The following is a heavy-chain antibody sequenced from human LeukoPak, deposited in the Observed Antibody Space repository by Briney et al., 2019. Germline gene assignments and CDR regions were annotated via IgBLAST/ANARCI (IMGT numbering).Heavy chain of an antibody. V-gene: IGHV5-51*01. CDR2: IYPGDSDT. J-gene: IGHJ4*02. CDR1: GYSFTSYW. D-gene: IGHD3-10*01. Sequence: PGESLKISCKGSGYSFTSYWIGWVRQMPGKGLEWMGIIYPGDSDTRYSPSFQGQVTISADKSISTAYLQWSSLKASDSAMYYCATCGPGYGPGSYYCGLSYWGQGTLVTVSS. CDR3: ATCGPGYGPGSYYCGLSY.